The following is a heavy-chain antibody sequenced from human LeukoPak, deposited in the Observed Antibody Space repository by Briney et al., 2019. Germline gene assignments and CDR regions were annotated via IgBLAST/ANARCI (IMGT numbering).Heavy chain of an antibody. CDR3: ARYRYCSSTSCYDADAFDI. CDR2: IIPILGIA. V-gene: IGHV1-69*04. J-gene: IGHJ3*02. CDR1: GGTFSSYA. D-gene: IGHD2-2*01. Sequence: SVKVSCKASGGTFSSYAISWVRQAPGQGLEWMGRIIPILGIANYAQKFQGRVTITADKSTSTAYMELSSLRSEDTAVYYCARYRYCSSTSCYDADAFDIWGQGTMVTVSS.